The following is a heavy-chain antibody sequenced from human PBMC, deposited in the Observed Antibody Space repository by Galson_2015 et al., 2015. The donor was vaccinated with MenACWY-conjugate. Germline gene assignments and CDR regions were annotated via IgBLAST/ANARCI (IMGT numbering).Heavy chain of an antibody. V-gene: IGHV1-8*01. CDR3: ARGGDYDILTGRYYYYMDV. J-gene: IGHJ6*03. CDR1: GYTFTSYD. D-gene: IGHD3-9*01. CDR2: MNPNSGNT. Sequence: SVKVSCKASGYTFTSYDISWVRQATGQGLEWMGWMNPNSGNTGYAQKFQGRVTMTRNTSISTAYMELSSLRSEDTAVYYCARGGDYDILTGRYYYYMDVWGKGTTVTVSS.